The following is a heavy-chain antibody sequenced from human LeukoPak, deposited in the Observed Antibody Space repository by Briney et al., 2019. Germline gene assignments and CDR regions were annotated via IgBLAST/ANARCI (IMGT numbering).Heavy chain of an antibody. J-gene: IGHJ3*02. CDR2: IYYSGST. D-gene: IGHD3-22*01. CDR1: GGSISSGGYY. CDR3: ARSGSHHYDRVEDAFDI. V-gene: IGHV4-31*03. Sequence: PSQTLSLTCTVSGGSISSGGYYWSWIRQRPGKGLEWIGYIYYSGSTYYNPSLQSRVTISVDTSKNQFSLKLISVTAADTAVYYCARSGSHHYDRVEDAFDIWGQGTMVTVSS.